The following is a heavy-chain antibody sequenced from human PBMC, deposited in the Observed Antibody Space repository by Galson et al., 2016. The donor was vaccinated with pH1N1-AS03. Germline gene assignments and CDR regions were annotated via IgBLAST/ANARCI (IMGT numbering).Heavy chain of an antibody. CDR1: GFSLTSPGVC. D-gene: IGHD6-13*01. Sequence: PALVKPTQTLTLTCSFSGFSLTSPGVCVTWVRQPPGKALEWLATIDSDDDKYYTTSLKTRLTNSKDTSKNQVVLTMTNMDPVDTATYYCARVWGAAAGYFDYWGPGNLVVVSS. V-gene: IGHV2-70*20. CDR3: ARVWGAAAGYFDY. CDR2: IDSDDDK. J-gene: IGHJ4*02.